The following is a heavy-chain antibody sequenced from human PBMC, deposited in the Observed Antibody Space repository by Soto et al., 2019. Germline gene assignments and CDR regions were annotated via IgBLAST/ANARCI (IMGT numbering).Heavy chain of an antibody. Sequence: GASVKVSCKASGYTFSNYDINWVRQATGQGLEWMGWMSPNSGRTGYAQKFQGRVTMTRNTSSSTAYMELSSLRSEDTAVYYCARGKRYTNDYWGQGTRVTVSS. V-gene: IGHV1-8*01. CDR1: GYTFSNYD. CDR3: ARGKRYTNDY. J-gene: IGHJ4*02. D-gene: IGHD2-2*02. CDR2: MSPNSGRT.